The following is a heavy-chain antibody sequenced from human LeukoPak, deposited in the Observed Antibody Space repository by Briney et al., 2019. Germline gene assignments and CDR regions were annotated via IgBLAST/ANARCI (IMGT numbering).Heavy chain of an antibody. V-gene: IGHV3-48*03. Sequence: GGSLRLSCAASGFTFSDYEMNWVRQAPGKGLEWLSYISSGGYTADYADSVKGRFTISRDNAKNSVYLQMHSLRAEDTGLYYCARSKRDIVATIGYWGQGTLVAVSS. CDR2: ISSGGYTA. CDR3: ARSKRDIVATIGY. CDR1: GFTFSDYE. J-gene: IGHJ4*02. D-gene: IGHD5-12*01.